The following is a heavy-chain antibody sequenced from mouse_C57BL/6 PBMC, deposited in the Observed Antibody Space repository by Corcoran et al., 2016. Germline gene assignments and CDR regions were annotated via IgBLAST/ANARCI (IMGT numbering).Heavy chain of an antibody. CDR3: ARSSYAMDY. CDR1: GYTFTDYY. J-gene: IGHJ4*01. CDR2: INPNNGGT. V-gene: IGHV1-26*01. D-gene: IGHD1-1*01. Sequence: VQLQQSGPELVKPGASVKLSCKATGYTFTDYYMNWVKQSHGKSLEWIGDINPNNGGTSYNQKFKGKATLTVDKSSSTAYMELRSPTSEDSAVYYSARSSYAMDYWGQGTSVTVSS.